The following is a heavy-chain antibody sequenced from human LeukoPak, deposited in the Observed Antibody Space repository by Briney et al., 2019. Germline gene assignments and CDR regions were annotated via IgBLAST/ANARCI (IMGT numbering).Heavy chain of an antibody. CDR2: ANSDGSST. CDR3: ARDRGYGGNRPETFDI. Sequence: SGGSLRLSCAASGFTFSTYWMHWVRQAPGKGLLWVSRANSDGSSTTYADSVKGRFTISRDNAKNSLYLQVNSLRAEDTAVYYCARDRGYGGNRPETFDIWGQGTMVTVSS. D-gene: IGHD4-23*01. CDR1: GFTFSTYW. J-gene: IGHJ3*02. V-gene: IGHV3-74*01.